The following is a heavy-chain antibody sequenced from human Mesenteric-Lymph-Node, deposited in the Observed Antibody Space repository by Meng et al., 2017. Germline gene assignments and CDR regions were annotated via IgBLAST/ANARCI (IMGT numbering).Heavy chain of an antibody. CDR1: GYTFTSYY. J-gene: IGHJ4*02. CDR3: VRADLGYCSGGYCYPYFDY. CDR2: INPSGGST. Sequence: ASVKVSCKASGYTFTSYYMHWVRQAPGQGLEWMGIINPSGGSTSYAQKFQGRVSMTRDTSIITAYMELSRLRSDDTDVYYCVRADLGYCSGGYCYPYFDYWGQGTLVTVSS. V-gene: IGHV1-46*01. D-gene: IGHD2-15*01.